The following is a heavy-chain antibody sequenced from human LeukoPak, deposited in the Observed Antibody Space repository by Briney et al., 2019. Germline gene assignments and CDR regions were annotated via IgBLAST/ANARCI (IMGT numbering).Heavy chain of an antibody. Sequence: ASVKVSCKASGYTFTGYYMHWVRQAPGQGLEWMGWINPNSGGTNYAQKFQGRVTMTRDTSISTAYMELSRLRSDDTAVYYCARADVSSSSFDYWGQGTLVTVSS. D-gene: IGHD6-13*01. V-gene: IGHV1-2*02. CDR2: INPNSGGT. CDR3: ARADVSSSSFDY. J-gene: IGHJ4*02. CDR1: GYTFTGYY.